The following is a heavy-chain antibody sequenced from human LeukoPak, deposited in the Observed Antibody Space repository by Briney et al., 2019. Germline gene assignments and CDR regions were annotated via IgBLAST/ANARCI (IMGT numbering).Heavy chain of an antibody. V-gene: IGHV4-4*07. CDR1: GGSISSYY. J-gene: IGHJ6*03. D-gene: IGHD6-13*01. CDR3: ASGYSSPYYYYYMDV. Sequence: NASETLSLTCTVSGGSISSYYWSWIRQPAGKGLEWIGRIYTSGSTNYNPSLKSRVTMSVDTSKNQFSLKLSSVTAADTAVYYCASGYSSPYYYYYMDVWGKGTTVTVSS. CDR2: IYTSGST.